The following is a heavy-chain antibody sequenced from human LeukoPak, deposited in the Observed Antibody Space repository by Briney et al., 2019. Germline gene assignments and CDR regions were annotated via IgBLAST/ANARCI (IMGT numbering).Heavy chain of an antibody. CDR2: INGAGSSI. V-gene: IGHV3-74*01. D-gene: IGHD4-17*01. J-gene: IGHJ4*02. CDR3: ARGGDYKNDY. Sequence: GGSLRLSCAASGFTFSSYWMHWVRQTPGKGLVWVSRINGAGSSISYADSVKGRVTISRDNAKNTLYLQMNNLRAEHTAVYYCARGGDYKNDYWGQGTLVTVSS. CDR1: GFTFSSYW.